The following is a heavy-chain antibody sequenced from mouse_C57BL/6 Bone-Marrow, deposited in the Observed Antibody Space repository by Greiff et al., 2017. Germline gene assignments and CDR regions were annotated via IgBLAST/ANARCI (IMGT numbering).Heavy chain of an antibody. D-gene: IGHD1-1*01. Sequence: QVQLQQPGAELVMPGASVKLSCKASGYTFTSSWMHWVKQRPGQGLEWIGEIDPSDSYTNYNQKFKGKSTLTVDKSSSTAYMQLSSLTSEDSAVYYCAREGSSSYYFDYWGQGTTLTVSS. V-gene: IGHV1-69*01. CDR1: GYTFTSSW. CDR3: AREGSSSYYFDY. CDR2: IDPSDSYT. J-gene: IGHJ2*01.